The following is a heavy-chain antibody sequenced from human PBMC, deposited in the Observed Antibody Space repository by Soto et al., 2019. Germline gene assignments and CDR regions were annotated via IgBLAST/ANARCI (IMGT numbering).Heavy chain of an antibody. CDR3: ARGARDIVVVPTPRAAFDI. J-gene: IGHJ3*02. CDR1: GGTFSSYT. V-gene: IGHV1-69*02. CDR2: IIPILGIA. Sequence: SVKVSCKASGGTFSSYTISWVRQAPGQGLEWMGRIIPILGIANYAQKFQGRVTITADTSTSTAYMELSSLRPEDTAVYYCARGARDIVVVPTPRAAFDIWGQGTMVTVSS. D-gene: IGHD2-2*01.